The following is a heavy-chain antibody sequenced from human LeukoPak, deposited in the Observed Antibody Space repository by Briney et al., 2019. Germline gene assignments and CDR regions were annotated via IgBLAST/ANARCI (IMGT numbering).Heavy chain of an antibody. CDR2: ISAYNGNT. J-gene: IGHJ6*02. CDR1: GYTFTSYG. CDR3: ARDCPYDILTDYLPRYYYYGMDV. Sequence: ASVKVSCKASGYTFTSYGISWVRQAPGQGLEWMGWISAYNGNTNYAQKLQGRVTMTTDTSTSTAYMELRSLRSDDTAVYYCARDCPYDILTDYLPRYYYYGMDVWGQGTTVTVSS. D-gene: IGHD3-9*01. V-gene: IGHV1-18*01.